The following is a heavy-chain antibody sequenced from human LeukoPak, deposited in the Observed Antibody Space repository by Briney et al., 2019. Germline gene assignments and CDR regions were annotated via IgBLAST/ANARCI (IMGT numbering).Heavy chain of an antibody. CDR2: IYPGDSDT. V-gene: IGHV5-51*01. CDR1: GYSFTSYW. D-gene: IGHD1-26*01. Sequence: KFGEPLKISCKGSGYSFTSYWIGWVRQMPGKGLEWMGIIYPGDSDTRYSPSFQGQVTISADKSISTAYLQWSSLKASDTAMYYCARHWTKVGATGYYMDVWGKGTTVTVSS. J-gene: IGHJ6*03. CDR3: ARHWTKVGATGYYMDV.